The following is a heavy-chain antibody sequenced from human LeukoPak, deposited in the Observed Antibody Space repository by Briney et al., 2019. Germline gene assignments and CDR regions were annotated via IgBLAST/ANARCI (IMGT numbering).Heavy chain of an antibody. CDR1: GYTFSSYY. V-gene: IGHV1-2*02. CDR2: INPNSGGT. J-gene: IGHJ1*01. D-gene: IGHD2-2*01. Sequence: ASVKVSCKASGYTFSSYYMHWVRQAPGRGLEWMGWINPNSGGTNYAQKFQGRVTMTRDTSISTAYMELSRLRSDDTAVYYCARSHQLLEYFQHWGQGTLVTVSS. CDR3: ARSHQLLEYFQH.